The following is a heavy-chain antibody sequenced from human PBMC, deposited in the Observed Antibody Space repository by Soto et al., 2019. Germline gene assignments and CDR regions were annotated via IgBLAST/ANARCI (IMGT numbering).Heavy chain of an antibody. CDR3: ARGVLH. CDR1: GGSIRSGGYY. V-gene: IGHV4-31*03. Sequence: QVQLQESGPGLVQPSQTLSLTCTVSGGSIRSGGYYWSWIRQHPGTGLEWIGHISDSGTTYYNTSLQRRVTTTVDTSSNQFSLRVNSVTAADTAVYYCARGVLHWGKGTLVTVSS. CDR2: ISDSGTT. J-gene: IGHJ4*01.